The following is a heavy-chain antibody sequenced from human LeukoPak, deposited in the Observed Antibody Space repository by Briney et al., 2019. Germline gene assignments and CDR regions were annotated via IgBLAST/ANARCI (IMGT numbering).Heavy chain of an antibody. Sequence: GGSLRLSCTASGFTFSNYWMHWVRQAPGKGLVWVSRINTDGSSTSYADSVKGRLTISRDNAKNTLFLQMNSLRAEDTAVYYCARQSSMGVVIFDYWGQGTLVTVSS. D-gene: IGHD3-3*01. CDR3: ARQSSMGVVIFDY. V-gene: IGHV3-74*01. CDR2: INTDGSST. J-gene: IGHJ4*02. CDR1: GFTFSNYW.